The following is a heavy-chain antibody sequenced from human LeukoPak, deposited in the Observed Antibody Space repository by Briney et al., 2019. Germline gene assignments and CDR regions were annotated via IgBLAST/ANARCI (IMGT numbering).Heavy chain of an antibody. CDR1: GGSISSYY. J-gene: IGHJ4*02. D-gene: IGHD1-1*01. V-gene: IGHV4-59*01. CDR3: ARRYPHTYYFDY. CDR2: IYYSGST. Sequence: SQTLSLTCTVSGGSISSYYWSWIRQPPGKGLEWIGYIYYSGSTNYNPSLKSRVTISVDTSKNQFSLKLSSVTAADTAVYYCARRYPHTYYFDYWGQGTLVTVSS.